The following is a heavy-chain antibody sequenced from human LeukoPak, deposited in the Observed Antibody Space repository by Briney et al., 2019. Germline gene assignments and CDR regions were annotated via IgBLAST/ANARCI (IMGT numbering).Heavy chain of an antibody. CDR2: INPNSGGT. J-gene: IGHJ4*02. CDR3: ARAGSHMSGYDDY. D-gene: IGHD5-12*01. V-gene: IGHV1-2*02. CDR1: GYTFTGYY. Sequence: ASVKVSCKASGYTFTGYYMHWVRQAPGQGLEWMGWINPNSGGTNYAQKFQGRVTMTRDTSISTAYMELSRLRSDDTAVYYCARAGSHMSGYDDYWGQGTLVTVSS.